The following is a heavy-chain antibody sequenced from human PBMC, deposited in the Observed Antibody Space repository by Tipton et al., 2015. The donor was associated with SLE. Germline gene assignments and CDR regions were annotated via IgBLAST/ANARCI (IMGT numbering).Heavy chain of an antibody. D-gene: IGHD3-16*01. CDR3: ARGGTARTLLS. CDR1: GGSVSSAGYY. Sequence: TLSLTCSVFGGSVSSAGYYWSWIRQPPGKGLEWIGEIYHSGSTNYNASLKSRVTISVDTSKNQFSLKLSSVTAADTAVYYCARGGTARTLLSWGQGTLVTVSS. V-gene: IGHV4-61*08. CDR2: IYHSGST. J-gene: IGHJ4*02.